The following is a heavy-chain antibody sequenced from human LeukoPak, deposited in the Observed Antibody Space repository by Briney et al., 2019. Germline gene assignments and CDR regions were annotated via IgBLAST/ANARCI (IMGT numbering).Heavy chain of an antibody. CDR2: IYSGGST. D-gene: IGHD3-3*01. V-gene: IGHV3-66*01. Sequence: PGGSLRLSCAASGFTVSSNYMSWVRQAPGKGLEWVSVIYSGGSTYYADSVKGRFTISRDNSKNTLYLQMNSLRAEDTAVYYCARELRFLEAKRRKNWFDPWGQGTLVTVSS. CDR1: GFTVSSNY. J-gene: IGHJ5*02. CDR3: ARELRFLEAKRRKNWFDP.